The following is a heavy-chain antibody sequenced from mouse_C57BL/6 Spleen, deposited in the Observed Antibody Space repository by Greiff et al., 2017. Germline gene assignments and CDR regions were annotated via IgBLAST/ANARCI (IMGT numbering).Heavy chain of an antibody. CDR1: GYTFTSYW. CDR2: IDPSDSYT. CDR3: ARGGYLDY. V-gene: IGHV1-69*01. J-gene: IGHJ2*01. Sequence: QVQLQQPGAELVMPGASVKLSCKASGYTFTSYWMHWVKQRPGQGLEWIGEIDPSDSYTNYNQKFKGKSTLTVDKSSSTAYMQISSLTSEDSAVYYCARGGYLDYWGQGTTLTVSS.